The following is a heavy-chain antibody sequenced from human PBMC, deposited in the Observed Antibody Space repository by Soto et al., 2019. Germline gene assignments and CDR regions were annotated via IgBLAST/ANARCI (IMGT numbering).Heavy chain of an antibody. D-gene: IGHD4-17*01. CDR3: ARYDFGTFDY. CDR2: IYHTEST. CDR1: GDSISSSFW. Sequence: QVLLQESGPGLVKPSGTLSLTCAVSGDSISSSFWWSWVRQPPGKGLGWIGEIYHTESTVYNPSLKSRVTVSVDKANNQFSLNLDSVTAADTAVYYCARYDFGTFDYWGRGILVTVSS. J-gene: IGHJ4*02. V-gene: IGHV4-4*02.